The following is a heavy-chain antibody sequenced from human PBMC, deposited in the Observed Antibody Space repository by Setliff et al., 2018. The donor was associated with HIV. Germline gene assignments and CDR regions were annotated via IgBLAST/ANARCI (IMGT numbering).Heavy chain of an antibody. Sequence: LSLTCAVSGGSISRSNWWSRVRQPPGKGLEWIGEIYHSGNTNYNPSLKSRVTVSVDKSKNQFSLKLSSVTAADTAVYYCARRGGSFPHDAFDIWGQGTMVTVS. J-gene: IGHJ3*02. V-gene: IGHV4-4*02. CDR3: ARRGGSFPHDAFDI. CDR1: GGSISRSNW. CDR2: IYHSGNT. D-gene: IGHD1-26*01.